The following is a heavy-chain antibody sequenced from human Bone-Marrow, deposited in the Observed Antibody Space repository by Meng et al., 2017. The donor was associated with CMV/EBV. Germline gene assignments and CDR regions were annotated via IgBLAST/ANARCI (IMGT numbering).Heavy chain of an antibody. V-gene: IGHV1-58*01. CDR3: AADYSDDTDFYYPSPS. Sequence: SVKVSCKTSGVTFTSSAVHWVRQARGQRLEWIGGIVLGTGNTNYAPKFQERVTITRDMSTTTAYMELSSLRSEDTAVYYCAADYSDDTDFYYPSPSWGQGTLVTVSS. J-gene: IGHJ5*02. D-gene: IGHD3/OR15-3a*01. CDR1: GVTFTSSA. CDR2: IVLGTGNT.